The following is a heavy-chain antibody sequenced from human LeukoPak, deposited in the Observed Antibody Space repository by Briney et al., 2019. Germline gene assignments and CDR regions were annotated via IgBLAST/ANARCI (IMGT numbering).Heavy chain of an antibody. CDR3: ARDPVYCSSTSCYRYFDY. J-gene: IGHJ4*02. Sequence: GGSLRLSCAASGFTFSSYAMHWVRQAPGKGLEWVAVISYDGSNKYYADSVKGRFTISRDNSKNTLYLQMNSLRAEDTAVYYCARDPVYCSSTSCYRYFDYWGQGTLVTVSS. CDR2: ISYDGSNK. CDR1: GFTFSSYA. D-gene: IGHD2-2*01. V-gene: IGHV3-30-3*01.